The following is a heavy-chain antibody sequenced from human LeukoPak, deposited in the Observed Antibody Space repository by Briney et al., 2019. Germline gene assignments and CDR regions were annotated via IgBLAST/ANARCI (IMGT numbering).Heavy chain of an antibody. CDR3: ARDITFYDFWSGKGLDY. V-gene: IGHV3-21*01. Sequence: GGSLRLSCAASGFTFSSYSMNWVRQAPGKGLEGVSSISSSSRYIYYADSVKGRFTISRDNAKTSLYLQMNSLRAEDTAVYYCARDITFYDFWSGKGLDYWGQGTLVTVSS. D-gene: IGHD3-3*01. CDR2: ISSSSRYI. CDR1: GFTFSSYS. J-gene: IGHJ4*02.